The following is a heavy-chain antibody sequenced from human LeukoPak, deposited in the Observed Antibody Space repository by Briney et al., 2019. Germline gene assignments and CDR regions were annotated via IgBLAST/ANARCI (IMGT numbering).Heavy chain of an antibody. J-gene: IGHJ4*02. V-gene: IGHV3-74*03. CDR2: INSDGSDT. CDR3: AGVGSSNGDWVKFDY. Sequence: GGSLRLSCAASGFTFSTDWMHWVRQAPGEGVVWVSRINSDGSDTTYADSVKGRFTISRADAKNTLYLQMNSLSAEDTAVYYCAGVGSSNGDWVKFDYWGQGTLITVSS. CDR1: GFTFSTDW. D-gene: IGHD2-2*01.